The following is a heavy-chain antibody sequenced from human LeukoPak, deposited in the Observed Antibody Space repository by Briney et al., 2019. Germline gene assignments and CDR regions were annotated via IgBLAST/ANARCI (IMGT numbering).Heavy chain of an antibody. CDR1: GGSISSYY. CDR2: IYYSGTT. Sequence: SSGTLSLTCTVSGGSISSYYWSWIRQPPGKGLEWIGFIYYSGTTNYNPSLKSRVIISVDTSKNQFSLKLSSVTAADTAVYYCARGSTMSSYWGQGTLVTVSS. CDR3: ARGSTMSSY. V-gene: IGHV4-59*01. D-gene: IGHD5/OR15-5a*01. J-gene: IGHJ4*02.